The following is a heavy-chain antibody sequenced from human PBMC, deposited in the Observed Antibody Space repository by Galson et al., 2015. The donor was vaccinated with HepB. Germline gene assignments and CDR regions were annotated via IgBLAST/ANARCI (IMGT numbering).Heavy chain of an antibody. Sequence: SLRLSCAASGFFFSGNAMSWVRQAPGKGPEWVSAIGSDFNTHYTDSVKGRFTISRDNSRNTPYLQMSGLRAEDTALYYCVKDLFAGQSDYWGQGTLVTVSS. V-gene: IGHV3-23*01. CDR2: IGSDFNT. CDR3: VKDLFAGQSDY. CDR1: GFFFSGNA. D-gene: IGHD2-21*01. J-gene: IGHJ4*02.